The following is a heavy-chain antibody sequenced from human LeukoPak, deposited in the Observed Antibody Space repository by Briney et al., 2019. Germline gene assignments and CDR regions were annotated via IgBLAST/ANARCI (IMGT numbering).Heavy chain of an antibody. D-gene: IGHD6-19*01. V-gene: IGHV4-59*01. J-gene: IGHJ4*02. CDR2: IYDSGST. CDR1: DDSITIYY. Sequence: SETLSLTCTVSDDSITIYYWSWIRQPPWKGLEWIGYIYDSGSTNYNPSLKSRVTISVDTSKNQFSLKLSSVTAADTAVYYCASIAVAGTEFDYWGQGTLVTVSS. CDR3: ASIAVAGTEFDY.